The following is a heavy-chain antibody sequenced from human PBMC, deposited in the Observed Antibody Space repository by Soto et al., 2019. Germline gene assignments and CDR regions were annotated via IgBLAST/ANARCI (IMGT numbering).Heavy chain of an antibody. D-gene: IGHD3-22*01. CDR2: ISGSGGST. CDR3: AKVRDSSGYFWFDP. V-gene: IGHV3-23*01. Sequence: EVQLLESGGGLVQPGGSLRLSCAASGFTFSSYDMSWVRQAPGKGLEWVSAISGSGGSTYYADSVKGRFTISRDNSKNTLSLQMNSLRAEDTAVYYCAKVRDSSGYFWFDPWGQGTLVTVSS. J-gene: IGHJ5*02. CDR1: GFTFSSYD.